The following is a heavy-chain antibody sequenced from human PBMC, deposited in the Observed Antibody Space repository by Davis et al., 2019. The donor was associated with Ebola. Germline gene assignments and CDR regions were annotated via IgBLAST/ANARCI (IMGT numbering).Heavy chain of an antibody. CDR3: VRGSDAYKTGY. Sequence: MPGGSLRLSCAVYGGSFSGFFWSWIRQPPGKGLEWIGEINHSGNTHYNPSLKSRVAISVDASKNQFSLEVRSVTAADTAFYYCVRGSDAYKTGYWGQGTLVTVSS. J-gene: IGHJ4*02. CDR2: INHSGNT. D-gene: IGHD5-24*01. V-gene: IGHV4-34*01. CDR1: GGSFSGFF.